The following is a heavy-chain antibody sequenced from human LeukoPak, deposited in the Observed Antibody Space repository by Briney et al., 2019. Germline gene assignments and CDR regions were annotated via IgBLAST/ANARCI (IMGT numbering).Heavy chain of an antibody. CDR1: GGSISSYY. J-gene: IGHJ4*02. CDR2: IYYSGST. Sequence: SETLSLTCTVSGGSISSYYWSWIRQPPGKGLEWIGYIYYSGSTNYNPSLKSRVTISVDTSKNQFSLKLSSVTAADTAVYYCARGGSGIAVAGYFDYWGQGTLVTVSS. CDR3: ARGGSGIAVAGYFDY. V-gene: IGHV4-59*12. D-gene: IGHD6-19*01.